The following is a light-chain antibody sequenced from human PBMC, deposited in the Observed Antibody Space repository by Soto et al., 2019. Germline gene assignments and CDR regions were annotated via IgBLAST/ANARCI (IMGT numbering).Light chain of an antibody. J-gene: IGLJ1*01. CDR3: SSYINSTTS. CDR1: SKDIVIFNY. V-gene: IGLV2-14*01. Sequence: QSALTQPASVSGSPGQTLTISCTGTSKDIVIFNYVSWYQQHPDKAPKLMIYTVSNQPSRVSEHFSGSKSGNTTSITIYLLQTDEEADYYSSSYINSTTSFATGTKVTVL. CDR2: TVS.